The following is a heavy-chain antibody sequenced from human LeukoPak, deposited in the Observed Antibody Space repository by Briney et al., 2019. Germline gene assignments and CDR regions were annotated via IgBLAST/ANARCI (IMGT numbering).Heavy chain of an antibody. Sequence: SQTLSLTCTVSGDSISSGRYYWSWVRQPAGKELEWIGRIYTSGKTDYNPYTPSLKSRVTVSLDTSKNQLSLFLTSVTAADTAMYYCARASLYYDSSGYQFDYWGQGTLVTVSS. CDR1: GDSISSGRYY. J-gene: IGHJ4*02. CDR2: IYTSGKT. D-gene: IGHD3-22*01. CDR3: ARASLYYDSSGYQFDY. V-gene: IGHV4-61*02.